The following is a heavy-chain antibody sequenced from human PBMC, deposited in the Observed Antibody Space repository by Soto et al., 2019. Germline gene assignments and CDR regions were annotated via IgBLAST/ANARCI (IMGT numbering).Heavy chain of an antibody. CDR3: AKEGRVGYSTRIFRRDNWFDP. CDR2: ILYDGSNQ. V-gene: IGHV3-33*06. Sequence: QVQLVESGGGVVQPGRSLRLSCAASGFTFSSYAMHWVRQAPGTALEWVAAILYDGSNQYYADAVKGRFTISRDNSKNTLYLQMNRLRVEDTAVYYCAKEGRVGYSTRIFRRDNWFDPWGQGTPVTVSS. D-gene: IGHD6-13*01. CDR1: GFTFSSYA. J-gene: IGHJ5*02.